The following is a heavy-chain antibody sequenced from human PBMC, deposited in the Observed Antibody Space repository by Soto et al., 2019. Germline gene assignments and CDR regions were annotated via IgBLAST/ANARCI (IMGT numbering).Heavy chain of an antibody. D-gene: IGHD3-10*01. Sequence: ASVKVSCKASGYTFTSYDINWVRQATGQGLEWMGWMNPNSGNTGYAQKFQGRVTMTRNTSISTAYMELSSLRSEDTAVYYCARVSPERLWFGELFTFDYWGREPWSPSPQ. V-gene: IGHV1-8*01. J-gene: IGHJ4*02. CDR2: MNPNSGNT. CDR1: GYTFTSYD. CDR3: ARVSPERLWFGELFTFDY.